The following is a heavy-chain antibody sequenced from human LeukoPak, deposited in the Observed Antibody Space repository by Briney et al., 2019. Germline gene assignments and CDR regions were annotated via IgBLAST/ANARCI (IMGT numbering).Heavy chain of an antibody. CDR3: ARSPYDDSSGYGPYYFDY. J-gene: IGHJ4*02. CDR1: GGSISSSSYY. CDR2: IYYSGST. D-gene: IGHD3-22*01. V-gene: IGHV4-39*07. Sequence: SQTLSLTCTVSGGSISSSSYYWGWIRQPPGKGLEWIGSIYYSGSTYYNPSLKSRVTISVDTSKNQFSLKLSSVTAADTAVYYCARSPYDDSSGYGPYYFDYWGQGTLVTVSS.